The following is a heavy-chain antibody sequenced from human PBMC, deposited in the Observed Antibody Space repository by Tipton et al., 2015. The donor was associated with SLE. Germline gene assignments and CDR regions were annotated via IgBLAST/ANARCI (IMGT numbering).Heavy chain of an antibody. J-gene: IGHJ5*02. CDR1: GGSISSDTYY. Sequence: TLSLTCIVSGGSISSDTYYWSWLRQPAGKGLEWIGHIYTSGSTNYNPSLKSRVTISVDTSKNQFSLKLSSVTAADTAVYYCARGGPKNWFDPWGQGTLVTVSS. CDR3: ARGGPKNWFDP. V-gene: IGHV4-61*09. CDR2: IYTSGST. D-gene: IGHD3-16*01.